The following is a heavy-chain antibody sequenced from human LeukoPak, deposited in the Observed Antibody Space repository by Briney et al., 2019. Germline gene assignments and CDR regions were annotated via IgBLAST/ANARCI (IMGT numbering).Heavy chain of an antibody. V-gene: IGHV3-23*01. J-gene: IGHJ4*02. Sequence: GGSLRLSCAASGFTFSSYAMSWVRQAPGKGLEWVSALSASGGYTYYPDSVKGRFTISRDNAKNSLYLQMNSLRAEDTAVYYCARDSSGWYYFDYWGQGILVTVSS. CDR2: LSASGGYT. CDR3: ARDSSGWYYFDY. CDR1: GFTFSSYA. D-gene: IGHD6-19*01.